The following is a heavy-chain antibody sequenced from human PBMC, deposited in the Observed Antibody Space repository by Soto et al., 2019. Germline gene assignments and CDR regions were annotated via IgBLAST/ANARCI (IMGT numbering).Heavy chain of an antibody. V-gene: IGHV4-59*01. Sequence: SETLSLTCTVSGGSISSYYWSWIRQPPGKGLEWVGYIYYSGSTNYNPSLKSRVTISVDTSKNQFSLKLSSVTAADTAVYYCARRFLGGDGYYYYYMDVWGKGTTVTVSS. CDR1: GGSISSYY. CDR2: IYYSGST. CDR3: ARRFLGGDGYYYYYMDV. D-gene: IGHD1-26*01. J-gene: IGHJ6*03.